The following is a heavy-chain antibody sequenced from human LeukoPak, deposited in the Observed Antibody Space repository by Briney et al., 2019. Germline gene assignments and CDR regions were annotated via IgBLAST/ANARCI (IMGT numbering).Heavy chain of an antibody. Sequence: ASVKVSFKASGGTFSSYAISWVRQAPGQGLEWMGGIIPIFGTANYAQKFQGRVTITTDESTSTAYMELSSLRSEDTAVYYCASDFWSGYIPRYWGQGTLVTVSS. CDR2: IIPIFGTA. D-gene: IGHD3-3*01. J-gene: IGHJ4*02. CDR1: GGTFSSYA. V-gene: IGHV1-69*05. CDR3: ASDFWSGYIPRY.